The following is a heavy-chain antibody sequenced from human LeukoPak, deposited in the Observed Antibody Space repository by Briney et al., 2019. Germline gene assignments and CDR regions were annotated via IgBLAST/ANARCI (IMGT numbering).Heavy chain of an antibody. CDR2: ISDT. J-gene: IGHJ3*02. CDR1: GYSFTSYW. CDR3: ARSSGSYSWAFDI. V-gene: IGHV5-51*01. D-gene: IGHD1-26*01. Sequence: GESLKISCKGSGYSFTSYWIGWVRQMPGKGLEWMGIISDTRYSPSFQGQVTISADKSISTAYVQWSSLKVSDTAMYYCARSSGSYSWAFDIWGQGTMVTVSS.